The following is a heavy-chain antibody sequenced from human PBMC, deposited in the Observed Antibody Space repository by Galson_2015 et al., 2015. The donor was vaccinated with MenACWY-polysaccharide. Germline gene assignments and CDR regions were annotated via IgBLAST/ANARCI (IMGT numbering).Heavy chain of an antibody. J-gene: IGHJ6*02. V-gene: IGHV3-74*01. CDR3: AGSNSDYESYYYHYGVDV. CDR2: VNRDGSIT. Sequence: SLRLSCAASGFTFSYYWMHWVRRAPGKGLVWVSRVNRDGSITTYADSVKGRFTISRDNAKSTLYLQMNNLRAEDTAVYYCAGSNSDYESYYYHYGVDVWGRGTTVTVSS. CDR1: GFTFSYYW. D-gene: IGHD4-11*01.